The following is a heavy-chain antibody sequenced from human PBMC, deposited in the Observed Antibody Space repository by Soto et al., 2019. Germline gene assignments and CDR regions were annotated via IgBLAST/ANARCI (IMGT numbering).Heavy chain of an antibody. CDR3: ARGRYGDY. CDR2: ISAHNGNT. Sequence: QVQLVQSGAEVKKAGASVKVSCKGSGYAFTTYGITWVRQAPGQGLEWMGWISAHNGNTNYAQKLQGRVTVTRDTSTSTAYMELRSLRSDDTAVYYCARGRYGDYWGQGALVTVSS. D-gene: IGHD1-1*01. CDR1: GYAFTTYG. V-gene: IGHV1-18*01. J-gene: IGHJ4*02.